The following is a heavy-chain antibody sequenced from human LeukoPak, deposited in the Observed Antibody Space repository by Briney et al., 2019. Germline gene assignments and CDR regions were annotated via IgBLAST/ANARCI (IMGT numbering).Heavy chain of an antibody. V-gene: IGHV3-21*01. Sequence: GGSLRLSCAASGFTFSNYGMHWVRQAPGKGLEWVSSISSSSSYISYADSMKGRFTISRDNAKNSLYLQMNSLRAEDTAVYYCARDRSQTVTNADSFDYWGQGTLVTVSS. J-gene: IGHJ4*02. D-gene: IGHD4-17*01. CDR2: ISSSSSYI. CDR1: GFTFSNYG. CDR3: ARDRSQTVTNADSFDY.